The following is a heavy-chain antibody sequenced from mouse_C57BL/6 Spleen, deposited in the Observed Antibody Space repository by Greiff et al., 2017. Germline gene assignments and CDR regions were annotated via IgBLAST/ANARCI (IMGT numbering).Heavy chain of an antibody. CDR1: GYTFTSYT. V-gene: IGHV1-4*01. D-gene: IGHD2-12*01. CDR2: INPSSGYT. J-gene: IGHJ3*01. CDR3: ARTHYSNDERYAH. Sequence: QVQLQQSGAELARPGASVKMSCKASGYTFTSYTMHWVKPRPGQGLEWIGYINPSSGYTKYNQKFKDKATLTADKSSSTAYMQLSSLTSEDSAVYYCARTHYSNDERYAHWGQETLGTVYA.